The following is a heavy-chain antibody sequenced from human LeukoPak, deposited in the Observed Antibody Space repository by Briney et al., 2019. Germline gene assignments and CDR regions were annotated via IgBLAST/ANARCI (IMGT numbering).Heavy chain of an antibody. V-gene: IGHV3-7*03. J-gene: IGHJ4*02. Sequence: GGSLRLSCVASGFTFTTYWMSWARQAPGKGLEWVANIKQDGGEIYYVDSVKGRFTISRDNAKNSLYLQMNSLRAEDTAVYYCAKGLLGATPGGKYGYWGQGTLVTVSS. CDR2: IKQDGGEI. D-gene: IGHD1-26*01. CDR3: AKGLLGATPGGKYGY. CDR1: GFTFTTYW.